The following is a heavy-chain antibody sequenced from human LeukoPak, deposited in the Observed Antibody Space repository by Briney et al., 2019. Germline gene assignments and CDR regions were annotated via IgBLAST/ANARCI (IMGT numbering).Heavy chain of an antibody. V-gene: IGHV3-30-3*01. CDR2: ISYDGSNK. J-gene: IGHJ4*02. D-gene: IGHD7-27*01. CDR3: ASGELGQ. Sequence: GGSLRLSCAASGFTFSSYAMHWVRQAPGKGLEWVAVISYDGSNKYYADSVKGRFTISRDNSKNTLYLQMNSLRAEDTAVYYCASGELGQWGQGTLVTVSS. CDR1: GFTFSSYA.